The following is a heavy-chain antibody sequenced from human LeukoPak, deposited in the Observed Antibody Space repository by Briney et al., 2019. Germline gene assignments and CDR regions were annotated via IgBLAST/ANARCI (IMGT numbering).Heavy chain of an antibody. CDR3: ARSTTYYYGSGSLYYFDY. V-gene: IGHV4-34*01. Sequence: PSETLSLTCAVYGGSLSGYYWSWIRQSPGKGLEWIGEINDSGSTNYNPSLKSRVTISVDTSKNQFSLKLSSVTAADTAVYYCARSTTYYYGSGSLYYFDYWGQGTLVTVSS. CDR1: GGSLSGYY. D-gene: IGHD3-10*01. J-gene: IGHJ4*02. CDR2: INDSGST.